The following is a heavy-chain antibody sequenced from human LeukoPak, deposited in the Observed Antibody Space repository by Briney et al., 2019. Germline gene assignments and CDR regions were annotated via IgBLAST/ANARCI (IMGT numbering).Heavy chain of an antibody. V-gene: IGHV3-30*18. J-gene: IGHJ4*02. CDR1: GFTFSSYG. D-gene: IGHD6-19*01. CDR2: ISYDGSNK. Sequence: PGRSLRLSCAASGFTFSSYGMHWVRQAPGKGLEWVAVISYDGSNKYYADSVKGRFTISRDNSKNTLYLQMNSLGAEDTAVYYCAKGGGRSGCDYWGQGTLVTVSS. CDR3: AKGGGRSGCDY.